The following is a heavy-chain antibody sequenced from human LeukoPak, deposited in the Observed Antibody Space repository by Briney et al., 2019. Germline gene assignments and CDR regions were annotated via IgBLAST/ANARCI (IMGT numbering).Heavy chain of an antibody. CDR3: ARAERGYSYGYEVNYYYGMDV. V-gene: IGHV3-11*01. Sequence: NPGGSLRLSCAASGFTFSDYYMSWLRQAPGKGLEWVSYISSSGSTIYYADSVKGRFTISRDNAKNSLYLQMNSLRAEDTAVYYCARAERGYSYGYEVNYYYGMDVWGQGTTVTVSS. J-gene: IGHJ6*02. CDR1: GFTFSDYY. D-gene: IGHD5-18*01. CDR2: ISSSGSTI.